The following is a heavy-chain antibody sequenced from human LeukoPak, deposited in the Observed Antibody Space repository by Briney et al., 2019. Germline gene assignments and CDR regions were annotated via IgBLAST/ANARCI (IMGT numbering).Heavy chain of an antibody. CDR1: GDSVSSNSAS. V-gene: IGHV6-1*01. Sequence: SQTLSLTCAISGDSVSSNSASWNWISQSPSRGLEWLGRTYYRSKWNTDYAPSVQGRISISPDTSKNQFSLQLDSVTPEDTAVYYCARDPDSAYEWGPFDPWGQGILVTVSS. CDR3: ARDPDSAYEWGPFDP. D-gene: IGHD1-26*01. CDR2: TYYRSKWNT. J-gene: IGHJ5*02.